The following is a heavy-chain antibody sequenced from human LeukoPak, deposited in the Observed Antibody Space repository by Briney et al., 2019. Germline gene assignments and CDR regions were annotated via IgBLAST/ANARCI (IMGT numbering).Heavy chain of an antibody. Sequence: ASVKVSCKASGYTVTSYGISWVRQAPGQGLAWMGWISAYNGNTNYAQKLQGRVTMTTDTSTSTAYMELRSLRSDDTAVYYCARAPIVVVPAAIAYWGQGTLVTVSS. V-gene: IGHV1-18*01. D-gene: IGHD2-2*01. CDR2: ISAYNGNT. J-gene: IGHJ4*02. CDR3: ARAPIVVVPAAIAY. CDR1: GYTVTSYG.